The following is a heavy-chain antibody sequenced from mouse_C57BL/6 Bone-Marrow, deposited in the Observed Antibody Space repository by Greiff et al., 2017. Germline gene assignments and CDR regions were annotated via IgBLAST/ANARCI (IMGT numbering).Heavy chain of an antibody. CDR1: GFSLSTFGMG. J-gene: IGHJ4*01. D-gene: IGHD4-1*01. CDR3: ARIPNWDREAMDY. Sequence: QVQLKESGPGILQPSQTLSLTCSFSGFSLSTFGMGVGWIRQPSGKGLEWLAHIWWDDDKYYNPALKSPLTISKDTSKNQVFLKIAKVDPADTATYCCARIPNWDREAMDYWGQGTSVTVSS. CDR2: IWWDDDK. V-gene: IGHV8-8*01.